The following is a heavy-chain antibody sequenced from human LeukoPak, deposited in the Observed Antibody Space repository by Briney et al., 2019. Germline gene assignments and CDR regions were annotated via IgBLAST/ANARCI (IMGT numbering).Heavy chain of an antibody. CDR3: AKRGVATSKYFDS. Sequence: GGSLRLSCAASGFTFSNYAMNWVRQAPGKGLEWVSSIGSGGNTYYADSVKGRFTISRDNSKNTLHLQMNSLKAEDTALYYCAKRGVATSKYFDSWGQGTLVTVSS. CDR1: GFTFSNYA. V-gene: IGHV3-23*01. D-gene: IGHD3-10*01. J-gene: IGHJ4*02. CDR2: IGSGGNT.